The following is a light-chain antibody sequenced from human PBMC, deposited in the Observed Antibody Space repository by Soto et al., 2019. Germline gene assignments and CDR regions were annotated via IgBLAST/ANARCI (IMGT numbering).Light chain of an antibody. V-gene: IGKV1-39*01. CDR1: QSISRY. Sequence: DIQMTQSPSSLSASVGDSVTIIFRASQSISRYLNWYQQKPGKAPKLLIFSASGLQSGVPSRFSGGGYGTEFTLTISSLQLEDFATYYCQQSHTNPLTFGGGTKVDIK. CDR3: QQSHTNPLT. J-gene: IGKJ4*01. CDR2: SAS.